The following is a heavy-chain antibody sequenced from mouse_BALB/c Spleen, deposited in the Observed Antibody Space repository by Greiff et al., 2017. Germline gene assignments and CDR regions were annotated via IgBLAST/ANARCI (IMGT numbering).Heavy chain of an antibody. CDR3: TRKGYGYWYFDV. J-gene: IGHJ1*01. V-gene: IGHV1S22*01. D-gene: IGHD2-10*02. CDR1: GYTFTSYW. Sequence: LQQPGSELVRPGASVKLSCKASGYTFTSYWMHWVKQRHGQGLEWIGNIYPGSGSTNYDEKFKSKGTLTVDTSSSTAYMHLSSLTSEDSAVYYCTRKGYGYWYFDVWGAGTTVTVSS. CDR2: IYPGSGST.